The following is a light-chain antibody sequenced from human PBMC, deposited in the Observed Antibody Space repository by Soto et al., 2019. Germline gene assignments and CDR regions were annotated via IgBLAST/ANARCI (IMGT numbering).Light chain of an antibody. CDR2: EVS. V-gene: IGLV2-14*01. Sequence: QSALTQPASVSGSPGQSITISCTRTSSDVGGYNYVSWYQHHPGKAPKLMIYEVSNRPSGVSNRFSGSKSGNTASLTISGLQAEDEADYYCSSYTTSNTLGFGGGTKLTVL. J-gene: IGLJ2*01. CDR1: SSDVGGYNY. CDR3: SSYTTSNTLG.